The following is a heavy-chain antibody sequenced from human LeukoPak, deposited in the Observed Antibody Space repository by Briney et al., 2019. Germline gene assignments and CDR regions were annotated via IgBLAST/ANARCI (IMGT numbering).Heavy chain of an antibody. CDR3: VRWLHYYFDY. Sequence: GGSLRLSCSASGFTFSTYAMHWVRQAPGQGLEYVSAISSNGGNTYYADSVKGRFTISRDNSKNTLYLQMSSLRAEDTAVYYCVRWLHYYFDYWGQGTLVTVSS. J-gene: IGHJ4*02. CDR2: ISSNGGNT. CDR1: GFTFSTYA. V-gene: IGHV3-64D*06. D-gene: IGHD5-12*01.